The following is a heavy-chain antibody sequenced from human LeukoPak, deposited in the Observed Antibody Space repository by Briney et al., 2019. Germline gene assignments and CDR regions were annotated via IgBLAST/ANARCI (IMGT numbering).Heavy chain of an antibody. J-gene: IGHJ4*02. V-gene: IGHV3-73*01. D-gene: IGHD3-16*01. CDR2: IRRKGNDYAT. CDR3: ARLGGSPPYFDY. CDR1: GFIFSGSA. Sequence: GGSLRLSCAVSGFIFSGSAIHWVRQASGKGLGWVGHIRRKGNDYATAYTASVKGRFHISRDDSKNTAFLQMDSLKTEDTAVYFCARLGGSPPYFDYWGQGTLVTVSS.